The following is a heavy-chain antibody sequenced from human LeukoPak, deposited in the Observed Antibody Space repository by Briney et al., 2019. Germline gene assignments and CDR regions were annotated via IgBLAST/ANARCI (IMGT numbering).Heavy chain of an antibody. J-gene: IGHJ2*01. CDR2: IYYSRTT. CDR1: GGFISSYY. D-gene: IGHD1-26*01. Sequence: SVTLSLTCTVSGGFISSYYWSWIRQPPGKGLEWIGYIYYSRTTKYNPSLKSRVTISADTSKNQFSLKLNSVTAADTAVYYCVRRQWELQYFDLWGRGTLVAVSS. V-gene: IGHV4-59*01. CDR3: VRRQWELQYFDL.